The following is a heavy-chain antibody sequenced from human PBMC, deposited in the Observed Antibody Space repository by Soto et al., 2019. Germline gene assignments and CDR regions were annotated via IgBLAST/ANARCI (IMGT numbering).Heavy chain of an antibody. J-gene: IGHJ4*02. D-gene: IGHD2-21*01. CDR3: AKAFCDAAPCFPCES. Sequence: EVHLVQSGGGLVQPGESLSLSCVASGFTFNDYAMHWVRQTPGKGLEWVAAISNRGSSAYYADSVKGRFTISRDKSTKTLALHKHTLRVEDTAVYFCAKAFCDAAPCFPCESWGQGTPVAVSP. V-gene: IGHV3-23*04. CDR1: GFTFNDYA. CDR2: ISNRGSSA.